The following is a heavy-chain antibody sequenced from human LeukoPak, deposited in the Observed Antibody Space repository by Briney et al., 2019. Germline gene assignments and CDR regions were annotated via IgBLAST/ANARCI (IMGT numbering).Heavy chain of an antibody. V-gene: IGHV1-69*04. CDR1: GGTFSSYA. CDR3: GLSEIYYYYGMDV. J-gene: IGHJ6*02. Sequence: SVKVSCKASGGTFSSYAISWVRQAPGQGLEWMGRIIPILGIANYAQKFQGRVTITADKSTSTAYMELSSLRSEDTAVYYCGLSEIYYYYGMDVWGQGTTVTVSS. D-gene: IGHD5-24*01. CDR2: IIPILGIA.